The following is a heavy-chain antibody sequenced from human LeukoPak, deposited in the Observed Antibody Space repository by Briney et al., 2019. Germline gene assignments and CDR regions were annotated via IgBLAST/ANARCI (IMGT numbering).Heavy chain of an antibody. CDR3: ASDQYDSSGYYLY. D-gene: IGHD3-22*01. Sequence: PSGTLSLTCTVSGGSISSGDYYWSWIRQPPGKGLEWIGYIYYSGSTYYNPSLKSRVTISVDTSKNQFSLKLSSVTAADTAVYYCASDQYDSSGYYLYWGQGTLVTVSS. CDR1: GGSISSGDYY. CDR2: IYYSGST. J-gene: IGHJ4*02. V-gene: IGHV4-30-4*01.